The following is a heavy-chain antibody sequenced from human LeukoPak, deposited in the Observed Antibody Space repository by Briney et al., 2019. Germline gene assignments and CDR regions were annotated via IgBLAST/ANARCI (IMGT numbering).Heavy chain of an antibody. J-gene: IGHJ4*02. CDR3: ARAAGGYCSSTSCPLDY. CDR2: IYHDGRKE. D-gene: IGHD2-2*01. V-gene: IGHV3-33*01. CDR1: GFPFTSYG. Sequence: GGSLRLSCAASGFPFTSYGMHWVRQAPGKGLEWVAVIYHDGRKEYYAESVRGRFTISRDTSKNTLYLQMNSLTADDTAMYYCARAAGGYCSSTSCPLDYWGQGTLVIVSS.